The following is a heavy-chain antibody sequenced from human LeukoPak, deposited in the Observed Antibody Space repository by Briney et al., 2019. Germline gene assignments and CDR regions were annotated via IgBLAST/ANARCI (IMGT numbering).Heavy chain of an antibody. CDR3: ARDLDYGEKSEDY. CDR2: ISTYNGNT. Sequence: ASVTVSCKASGYTFTNHGISWVRQAPGQGLEWMGWISTYNGNTNYAQKLQGRVTMTRDTSTSTVYMELSSLRSEDTAVYYCARDLDYGEKSEDYWGQGTLVTVSS. V-gene: IGHV1-18*01. J-gene: IGHJ4*02. CDR1: GYTFTNHG. D-gene: IGHD4/OR15-4a*01.